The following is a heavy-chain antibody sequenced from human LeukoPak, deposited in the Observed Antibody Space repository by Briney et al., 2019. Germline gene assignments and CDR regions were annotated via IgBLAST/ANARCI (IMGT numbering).Heavy chain of an antibody. CDR1: GYTFTGYY. V-gene: IGHV1-2*02. CDR3: ARVYYYGSDTHYFDY. CDR2: INPNSGGT. J-gene: IGHJ4*02. Sequence: GASVKVSCKASGYTFTGYYMHWVRQAPGQGLEWMGWINPNSGGTNYAQKFQGRVTMTRDTSISTAYMELSRPRSDDTAVYYCARVYYYGSDTHYFDYWGQGTLVTVSS. D-gene: IGHD3-10*01.